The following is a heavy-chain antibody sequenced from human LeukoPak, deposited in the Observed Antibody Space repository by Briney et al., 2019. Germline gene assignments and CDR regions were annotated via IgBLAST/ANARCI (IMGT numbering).Heavy chain of an antibody. J-gene: IGHJ4*02. CDR2: ISAHNGKT. CDR1: GYTFTSYG. V-gene: IGHV1-18*01. D-gene: IGHD2-21*01. Sequence: GASVKVSCKASGYTFTSYGMIWVRQAPGQGLQWMGWISAHNGKTNYAQNFQGRVTMTTDTSTNTVYLELRSLTSDDTAVYYCARAWTILLRAYWGEGTLVTVSS. CDR3: ARAWTILLRAY.